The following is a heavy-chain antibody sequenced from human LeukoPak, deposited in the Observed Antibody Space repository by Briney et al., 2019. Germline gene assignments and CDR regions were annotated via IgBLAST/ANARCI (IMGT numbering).Heavy chain of an antibody. V-gene: IGHV4-34*01. CDR3: ARGYRAFGN. Sequence: SETLSLTCAVYGGSFSGYYWSWIRQPPGKGLEWIGEINHSGGTNYNPSLKSRVTISVDTSKNQFSLKLSSVTAADTAVYYCARGYRAFGNWGQGTLVTVSS. CDR2: INHSGGT. D-gene: IGHD4-11*01. CDR1: GGSFSGYY. J-gene: IGHJ4*02.